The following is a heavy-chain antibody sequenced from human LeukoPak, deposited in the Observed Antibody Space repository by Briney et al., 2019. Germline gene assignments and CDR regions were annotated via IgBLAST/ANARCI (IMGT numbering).Heavy chain of an antibody. J-gene: IGHJ3*02. D-gene: IGHD1-26*01. Sequence: SSETLSLTCTVSGGSISTYYWSWIRQPPGKGLEWIGYIYYSGSTNYNPSLKSRVIILVDTSKNQFSLKLSSVTAADTAVYYCARNGGSYTFDIWGQGTMVTVSS. CDR3: ARNGGSYTFDI. CDR1: GGSISTYY. V-gene: IGHV4-59*01. CDR2: IYYSGST.